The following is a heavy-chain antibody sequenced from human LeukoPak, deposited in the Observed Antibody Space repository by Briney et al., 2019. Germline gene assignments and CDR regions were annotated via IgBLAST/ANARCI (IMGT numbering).Heavy chain of an antibody. CDR3: ARAGDYGGNQDGMDV. Sequence: SETLSLTCAVYGGSFSGYYWSWIRQPPGKGLEWIGEINHSGSTNYNPSLKSRVTISVDTSKNQFSLKLSSVTAADTAVYYCARAGDYGGNQDGMDVWGQGTTVTVSS. J-gene: IGHJ6*02. D-gene: IGHD4-23*01. V-gene: IGHV4-34*01. CDR1: GGSFSGYY. CDR2: INHSGST.